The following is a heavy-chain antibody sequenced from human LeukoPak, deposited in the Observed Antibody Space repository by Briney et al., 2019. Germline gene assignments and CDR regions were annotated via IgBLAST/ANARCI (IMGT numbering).Heavy chain of an antibody. V-gene: IGHV3-21*01. CDR3: ARVGVVSYMYYMDV. D-gene: IGHD2-21*01. J-gene: IGHJ6*03. Sequence: PGGSLKLSCAASGFTFSSYWMGWVRQAPGKGLEWVSSISSSSSYIYYADSVKGRFTISRDNAKNSLYLQMNSLRAEDTAVYYCARVGVVSYMYYMDVWGKGTTVTISS. CDR2: ISSSSSYI. CDR1: GFTFSSYW.